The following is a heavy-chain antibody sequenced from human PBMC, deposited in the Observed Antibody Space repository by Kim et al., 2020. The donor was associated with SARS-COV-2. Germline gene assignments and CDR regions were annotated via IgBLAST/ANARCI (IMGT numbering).Heavy chain of an antibody. V-gene: IGHV1-2*02. Sequence: GTNDAQKFQGRVTMTRDTSISTAYMELSRLRSDDTAVYYCARDLGGSYDYWGQGTLVTVSS. CDR3: ARDLGGSYDY. J-gene: IGHJ4*02. CDR2: GT.